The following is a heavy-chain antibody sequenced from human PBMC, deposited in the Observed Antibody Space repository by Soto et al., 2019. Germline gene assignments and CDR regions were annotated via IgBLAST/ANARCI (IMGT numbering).Heavy chain of an antibody. Sequence: SETLSLTCFVSGGSVSSGSYYWSWIRQPPGKGLEWIGYIYYSGSTNYNPSLKSRVTISVDTSKNQFSLKLSSVTAADTAVYYCARGTYYYGSGSSQVFDYWGQGTLVTVSS. D-gene: IGHD3-10*01. CDR2: IYYSGST. CDR3: ARGTYYYGSGSSQVFDY. CDR1: GGSVSSGSYY. J-gene: IGHJ4*02. V-gene: IGHV4-61*01.